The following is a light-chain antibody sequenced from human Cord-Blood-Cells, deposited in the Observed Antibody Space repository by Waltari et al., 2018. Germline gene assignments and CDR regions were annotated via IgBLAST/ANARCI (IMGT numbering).Light chain of an antibody. J-gene: IGKJ1*01. CDR1: QSVSSSY. V-gene: IGKV3-20*01. CDR2: GAS. CDR3: QQYGSSPWT. Sequence: EIVLTPSPGTLSLSPGASATLSCRASQSVSSSYLAWYQQKPGQAPRLLIYGASRRASGIPDRFSGSGSGTDFTLTISRLEPEDFAVYYCQQYGSSPWTFGQGTKVEIK.